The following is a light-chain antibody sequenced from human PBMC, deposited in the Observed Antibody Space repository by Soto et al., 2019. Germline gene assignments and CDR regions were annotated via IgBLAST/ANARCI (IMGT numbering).Light chain of an antibody. CDR1: QSVRSSF. J-gene: IGKJ2*01. CDR3: QQYENSVMYT. Sequence: EIVLTQSPGTLSLSPGERATLSSRASQSVRSSFFAWYQQKPGQAPGLLIYDVSVRATGIPDRFSGSGSGTDFTLTINRLEPEDFAVYYCQQYENSVMYTFGQGTKLEIK. V-gene: IGKV3-20*01. CDR2: DVS.